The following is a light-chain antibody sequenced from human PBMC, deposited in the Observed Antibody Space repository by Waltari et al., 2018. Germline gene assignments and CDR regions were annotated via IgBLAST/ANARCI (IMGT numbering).Light chain of an antibody. Sequence: QSALTQPASVSGSPGQSITISCTGTSSAVGNYNLVSWYQQYPGQAPKVMIYDDNRRPSGVSDRFSGSKSGNTASLTISGVQAEDEADYYCCSYAGSYTWVFGGGTKLTVL. V-gene: IGLV2-23*01. CDR2: DDN. CDR1: SSAVGNYNL. J-gene: IGLJ3*02. CDR3: CSYAGSYTWV.